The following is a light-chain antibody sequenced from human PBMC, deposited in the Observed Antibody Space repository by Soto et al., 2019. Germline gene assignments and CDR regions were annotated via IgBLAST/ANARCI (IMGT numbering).Light chain of an antibody. CDR3: QQYSTYWT. J-gene: IGKJ1*01. CDR1: QSISSW. Sequence: DIQMTQSPSTLSASVGDRVTITCRASQSISSWLAWYQQKPGKAPRLLIYKTSTLESGVPSRFSGSGSGTDLTLTISSLQPDDFATYYCQQYSTYWTFGQGTKVDIK. CDR2: KTS. V-gene: IGKV1-5*03.